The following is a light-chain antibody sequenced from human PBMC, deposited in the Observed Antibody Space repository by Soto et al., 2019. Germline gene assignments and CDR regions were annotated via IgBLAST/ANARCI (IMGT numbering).Light chain of an antibody. CDR3: AAWDDSLSGHFV. CDR2: NNN. J-gene: IGLJ1*01. Sequence: QSALTQPPSASGTPGQRVTISCSGSSSNFGTNTVSWYQHLPGTAPKLLIYNNNQRPSGVPDRFSGSKSGTSASLAISVLQSEDEADYYCAAWDDSLSGHFVFGTGTKVTVL. CDR1: SSNFGTNT. V-gene: IGLV1-44*01.